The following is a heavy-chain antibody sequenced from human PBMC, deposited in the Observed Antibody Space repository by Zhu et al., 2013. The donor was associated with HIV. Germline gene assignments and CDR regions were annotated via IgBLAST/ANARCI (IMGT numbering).Heavy chain of an antibody. CDR2: IGTNNGHT. D-gene: IGHD3-3*01. J-gene: IGHJ4*02. Sequence: QVRLVQSGGEAKKPGASVKVSCKASGYIFSNYGISWVRQAPGQGLQWMGWIGTNNGHTKSAEQFQGRITMTTDKFTKTAYMELRDLRPDDTATYYCARIWSSPQQPVRLLEWSFWGQGTQVTVSA. V-gene: IGHV1-18*01. CDR3: ARIWSSPQQPVRLLEWSF. CDR1: GYIFSNYG.